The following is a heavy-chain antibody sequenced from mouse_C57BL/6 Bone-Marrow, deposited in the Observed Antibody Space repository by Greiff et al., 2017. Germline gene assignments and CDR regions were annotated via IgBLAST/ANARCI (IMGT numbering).Heavy chain of an antibody. CDR1: GFTFSDYY. Sequence: EVKVVESEGGLVQPGSSMKLSCTASGFTFSDYYMAWVRQVPEKGLEWVANINYDGSSTYYLDSLKSRFIISRDNAKNILYLQMSSLKSEDTATYYCARLLYFDVWGTGTTVTVSS. CDR3: ARLLYFDV. J-gene: IGHJ1*03. V-gene: IGHV5-16*01. CDR2: INYDGSST.